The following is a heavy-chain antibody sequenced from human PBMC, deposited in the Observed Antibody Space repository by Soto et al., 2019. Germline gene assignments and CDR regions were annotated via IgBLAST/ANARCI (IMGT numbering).Heavy chain of an antibody. J-gene: IGHJ6*01. CDR3: AGVTLMVRVVDGKDV. CDR2: IIPIFGTA. V-gene: IGHV1-69*13. Sequence: GASVKVSCKASGGTFSSYAISWVRQAPGQGLEWMGGIIPIFGTANYAQKFQGRVTITADESTSTAYMELSSLRSEDTAVYYCAGVTLMVRVVDGKDVWGQGTTDTVCS. D-gene: IGHD3-10*01. CDR1: GGTFSSYA.